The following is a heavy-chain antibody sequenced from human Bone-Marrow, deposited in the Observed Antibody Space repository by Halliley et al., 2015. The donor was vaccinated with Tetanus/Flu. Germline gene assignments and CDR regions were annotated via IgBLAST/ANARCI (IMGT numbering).Heavy chain of an antibody. J-gene: IGHJ4*02. Sequence: PGKGRVWVSRINSDGTITSYADSVKGRFTISRDNAKNTLYLQMNSLRAEDTAVYYCARMESRWGQGTLVTVSS. CDR3: ARMESR. D-gene: IGHD3-3*01. V-gene: IGHV3-74*01. CDR2: INSDGTIT.